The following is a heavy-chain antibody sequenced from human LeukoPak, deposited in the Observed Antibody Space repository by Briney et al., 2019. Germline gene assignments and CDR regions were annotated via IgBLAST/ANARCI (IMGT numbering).Heavy chain of an antibody. J-gene: IGHJ4*02. CDR2: ISGSGGST. D-gene: IGHD3-22*01. Sequence: GGSLRLSCAASGFTFSSYAMSWVRQAPGKGLEWVSAISGSGGSTYYADSVKGRFTISRDNSKNTLYLQMNSLRAEDTAVYYCARGSLGGYEEDQGSALDYWGQGTLVPVSS. CDR3: ARGSLGGYEEDQGSALDY. CDR1: GFTFSSYA. V-gene: IGHV3-23*01.